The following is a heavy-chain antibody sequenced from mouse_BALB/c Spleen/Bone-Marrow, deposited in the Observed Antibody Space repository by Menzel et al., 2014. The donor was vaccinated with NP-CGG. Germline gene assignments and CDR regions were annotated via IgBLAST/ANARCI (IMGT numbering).Heavy chain of an antibody. CDR3: GRFTRDY. V-gene: IGHV1-54*01. J-gene: IGHJ2*01. CDR2: INPGIGGT. CDR1: GYAFTNYL. Sequence: QVQLKHSGDELVRPGTSVKVSCKASGYAFTNYLIEWFKQRPGQGLEWIGRINPGIGGTTYNAKFKGKATLTADKSSTTAYMQLSGLTSDDSAVYFCGRFTRDYWGQGTTLTVSS.